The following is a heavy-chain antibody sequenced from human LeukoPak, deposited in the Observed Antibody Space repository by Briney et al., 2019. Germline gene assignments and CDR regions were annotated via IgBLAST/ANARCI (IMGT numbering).Heavy chain of an antibody. CDR1: GFTFSSYW. J-gene: IGHJ4*02. CDR2: IKQDGSEK. CDR3: ARDLYDFWSGYYTGIDY. D-gene: IGHD3-3*01. Sequence: GGSLRLSCAASGFTFSSYWMSWVRQAPGKGLERVANIKQDGSEKYYVDSVKGRFTISRDNAKNSLYLQMNSLRAEDTAVYYCARDLYDFWSGYYTGIDYWGQGTLVTVSS. V-gene: IGHV3-7*01.